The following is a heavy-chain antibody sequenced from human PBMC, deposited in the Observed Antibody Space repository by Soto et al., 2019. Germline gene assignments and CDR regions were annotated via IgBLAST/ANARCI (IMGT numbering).Heavy chain of an antibody. D-gene: IGHD3-3*01. CDR2: ISSSSSYI. CDR3: ARGAPGSWSGYY. CDR1: GFTFSSYS. Sequence: SLRLSCAASGFTFSSYSMNWVRQAPGKGLEWVSSISSSSSYIYYADSVKGRFTISRDSAKNSLYLQMNSLRAEDTAVYYCARGAPGSWSGYYWGQGTLVTVPQ. V-gene: IGHV3-21*01. J-gene: IGHJ4*02.